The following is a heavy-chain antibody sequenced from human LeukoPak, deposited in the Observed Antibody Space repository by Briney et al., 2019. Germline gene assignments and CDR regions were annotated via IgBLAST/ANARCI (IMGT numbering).Heavy chain of an antibody. CDR3: NRGLEPSTGPDY. CDR2: IRRRGSGGTP. CDR1: GFTFGDYD. Sequence: GGSLRLSCTASGFTFGDYDMSWVRQAPGKGLEWVGFIRRRGSGGTPEYAASVKGRFTISRDDSKSLAYLQMNSLKTEDTAVYYCNRGLEPSTGPDYWGQGTLVTVSS. J-gene: IGHJ4*02. V-gene: IGHV3-49*04. D-gene: IGHD1-1*01.